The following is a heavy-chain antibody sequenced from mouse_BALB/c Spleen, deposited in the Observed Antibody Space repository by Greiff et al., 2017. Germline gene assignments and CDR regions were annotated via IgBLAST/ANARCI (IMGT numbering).Heavy chain of an antibody. V-gene: IGHV2-6-7*01. J-gene: IGHJ2*01. CDR2: IWGDGST. CDR3: ARDNDYDYFDY. Sequence: VQLQQSGPGLVAPSQSLSITCTVSGFSLTGYGVNWVRQPPGKGLEWLGMIWGDGSTDYNSALKSRLSISKDNSKSQVFLKMNSLQTDDTARYYGARDNDYDYFDYWGQGTTLTVSS. CDR1: GFSLTGYG. D-gene: IGHD2-4*01.